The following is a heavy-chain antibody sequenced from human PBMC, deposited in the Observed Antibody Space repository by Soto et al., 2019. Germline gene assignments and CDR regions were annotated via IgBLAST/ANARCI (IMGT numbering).Heavy chain of an antibody. CDR2: ISYDGSNN. CDR1: EFTFSNYA. V-gene: IGHV3-30-3*01. Sequence: QVQLVESGGGVVQPGRSLRLSCATSEFTFSNYAMHWVRQAPGKGLEWVAVISYDGSNNYYADSVKGRFTISRDNSKNTLYLQMNSLRDEDTAVYYCARGRGSSGYYDYWGQGTLVTVSS. J-gene: IGHJ4*02. D-gene: IGHD3-22*01. CDR3: ARGRGSSGYYDY.